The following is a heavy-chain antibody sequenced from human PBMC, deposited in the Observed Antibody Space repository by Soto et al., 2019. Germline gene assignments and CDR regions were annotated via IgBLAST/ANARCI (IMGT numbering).Heavy chain of an antibody. V-gene: IGHV3-30*18. CDR3: AKASGIYYTPLDY. Sequence: EVYLRLSCAASGFTFRTYAIHWVRQAPGKGLEWVAVISDDGNKEYYADSVKGRFTISRDNSKNTLYLQMNSLRAEDTAVYYGAKASGIYYTPLDYWGEGTLVTVAS. D-gene: IGHD1-26*01. J-gene: IGHJ4*02. CDR2: ISDDGNKE. CDR1: GFTFRTYA.